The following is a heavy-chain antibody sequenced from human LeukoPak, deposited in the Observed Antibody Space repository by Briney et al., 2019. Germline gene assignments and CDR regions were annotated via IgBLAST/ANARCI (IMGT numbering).Heavy chain of an antibody. D-gene: IGHD6-13*01. CDR3: ARHPYSSSWGYYYYGMDV. CDR1: GGSISSYY. V-gene: IGHV4-39*01. CDR2: IYYSGST. Sequence: PSETLSLTCTVSGGSISSYYWSWIRQPPGKGLEWIGSIYYSGSTYYNPSLKSRVTISVDTSKNQISLNLTSVTAADTSVYYCARHPYSSSWGYYYYGMDVWGQGTTVTVSS. J-gene: IGHJ6*02.